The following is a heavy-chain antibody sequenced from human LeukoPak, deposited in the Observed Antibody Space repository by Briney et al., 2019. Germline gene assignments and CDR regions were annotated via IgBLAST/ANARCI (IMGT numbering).Heavy chain of an antibody. J-gene: IGHJ4*02. Sequence: SGTLSLACAVSGGSISSSNWWSWVRPPPGKGLEWIGEIYHSGSTNYNPSLKSRATISVDKSKNQFSLKLSSVTAADTAVYYCASSWISNRPFDYWGQGTLVTVSS. V-gene: IGHV4-4*02. D-gene: IGHD5-12*01. CDR1: GGSISSSNW. CDR2: IYHSGST. CDR3: ASSWISNRPFDY.